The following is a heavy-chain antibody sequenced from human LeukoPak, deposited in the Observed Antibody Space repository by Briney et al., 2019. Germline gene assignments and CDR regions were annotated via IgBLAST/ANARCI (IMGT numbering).Heavy chain of an antibody. D-gene: IGHD6-19*01. CDR3: ARDRVGSGWPRPYYFEK. CDR2: INPNTGAT. J-gene: IGHJ4*02. V-gene: IGHV1-2*02. CDR1: GYAFTVYY. Sequence: GASVKDSCKPSGYAFTVYYIHWLRQAPGQGLEWMGWINPNTGATIYAQRFQGRVTMTRDTSINTAYMELSTLTSDDTGVYYCARDRVGSGWPRPYYFEKWGQGTLVTVSS.